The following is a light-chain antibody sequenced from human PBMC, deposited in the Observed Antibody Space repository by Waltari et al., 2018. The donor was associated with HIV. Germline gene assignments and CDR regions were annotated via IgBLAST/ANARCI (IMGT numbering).Light chain of an antibody. Sequence: DVHMTQSPSSLSASVGDRVTITCRASQPISNSLAWYQQKPGKAPKPLVSGTSRLESGVPSRFSGSGSGTDYTLTISSLQPEDFASYYCQQYYSIPNTFGQGTKLEIK. CDR3: QQYYSIPNT. CDR1: QPISNS. J-gene: IGKJ2*01. CDR2: GTS. V-gene: IGKV1-NL1*01.